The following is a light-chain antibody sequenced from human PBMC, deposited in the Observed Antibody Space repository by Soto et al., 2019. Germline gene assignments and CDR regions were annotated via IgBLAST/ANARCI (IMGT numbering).Light chain of an antibody. V-gene: IGKV1-8*01. CDR3: QQYYSYPLT. Sequence: AIRMTQSSSSLSASTGDIVTNTCRASQGISSYLAWYQQKPGKAAKLLIYAASTLQSGVPSRFSGSGSGTDFTLTIRCLQSEDFATYYCQQYYSYPLTFGGGTKVDIK. CDR1: QGISSY. J-gene: IGKJ4*02. CDR2: AAS.